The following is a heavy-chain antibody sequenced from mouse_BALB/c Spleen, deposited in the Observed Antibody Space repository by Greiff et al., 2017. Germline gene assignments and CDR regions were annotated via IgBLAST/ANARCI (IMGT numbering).Heavy chain of an antibody. J-gene: IGHJ2*01. Sequence: EVQVVESGGGLVQPGGSLKLSCAASGFTFSSYTMSWVRQTPEKRLEWVAYISNGGGSTYYPDTVKGRFTISRDNAKNTLYLQMSSLKSEDTAMYYCAILIYDGPYYFDYWGQGTTRTVSS. CDR1: GFTFSSYT. CDR3: AILIYDGPYYFDY. D-gene: IGHD2-3*01. CDR2: ISNGGGST. V-gene: IGHV5-12-2*01.